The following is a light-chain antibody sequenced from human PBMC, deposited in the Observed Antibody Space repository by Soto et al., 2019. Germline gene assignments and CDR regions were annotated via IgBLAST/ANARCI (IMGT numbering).Light chain of an antibody. J-gene: IGLJ1*01. V-gene: IGLV2-8*01. Sequence: QSALTQPPSASGSPGRSVTISCTGTSSDVGAYNYVSWYQQRPGKVPKLIIYEVSKRPSGVPDRFSGSKSGNTASLTVSGLQAEDEADYYCTSYAGSNNLGVFGTGTKVTVL. CDR3: TSYAGSNNLGV. CDR2: EVS. CDR1: SSDVGAYNY.